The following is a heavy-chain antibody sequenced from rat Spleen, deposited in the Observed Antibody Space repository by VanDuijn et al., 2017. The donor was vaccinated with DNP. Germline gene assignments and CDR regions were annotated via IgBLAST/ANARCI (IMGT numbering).Heavy chain of an antibody. CDR1: GFTFTNYW. J-gene: IGHJ3*01. CDR2: ITSSGNI. Sequence: EVQLVESGGDLVQPGRSLKVSCVASGFTFTNYWMTWTRQVPGKGLEWVASITSSGNIYYTDSVKGRFTISRDNAKNTLYLHMNSLRSEDTATYYCARSTITAISNWFLYWGQGTLVIISS. V-gene: IGHV5-31*01. CDR3: ARSTITAISNWFLY. D-gene: IGHD1-2*01.